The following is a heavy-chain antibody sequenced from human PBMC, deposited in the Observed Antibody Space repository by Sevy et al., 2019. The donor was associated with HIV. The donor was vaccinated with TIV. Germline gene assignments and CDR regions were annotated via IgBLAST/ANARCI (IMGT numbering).Heavy chain of an antibody. CDR3: AKNTAAAGVGGFDY. D-gene: IGHD6-13*01. CDR2: IGFDGSDK. V-gene: IGHV3-30*02. J-gene: IGHJ4*01. CDR1: GFTFNYYG. Sequence: GGSLRLSCAASGFTFNYYGVHWVRQAPGKGLEWVAFIGFDGSDKNYADSVKGRFTNSRDNSRNTMYMQMNSLRPDDTAVYYCAKNTAAAGVGGFDYWGHGTLVTVSS.